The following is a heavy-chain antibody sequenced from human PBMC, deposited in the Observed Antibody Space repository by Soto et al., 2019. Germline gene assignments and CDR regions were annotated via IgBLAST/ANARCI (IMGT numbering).Heavy chain of an antibody. J-gene: IGHJ5*02. CDR2: IIPIFGTA. Sequence: QVQLVQSGAEVKKPGSSVKVSYKASGGTFSSYVISWVRQAPGQGLEWMGGIIPIFGTANYAQKFQGRVTITADESTSPAYMELSSLRSEDTAVYYCASLDGNPPGSTPWGQGTLVTVSS. CDR1: GGTFSSYV. CDR3: ASLDGNPPGSTP. V-gene: IGHV1-69*12.